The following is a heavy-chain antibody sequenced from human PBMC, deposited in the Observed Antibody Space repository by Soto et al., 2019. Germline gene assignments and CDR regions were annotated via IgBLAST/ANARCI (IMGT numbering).Heavy chain of an antibody. D-gene: IGHD6-19*01. V-gene: IGHV3-23*01. CDR2: ISATGST. Sequence: EVQVLDSGGGLVQPGGSQRLSCEASGFTFSNYAMSWFRQAPGKGLEWVSTISATGSTLYADSVKGRFTISRDNSKNTVYLQMNFLRAEDTAVYYCAKVSNKWAVAQRGYFDYWGQGTLVTVSS. J-gene: IGHJ4*02. CDR3: AKVSNKWAVAQRGYFDY. CDR1: GFTFSNYA.